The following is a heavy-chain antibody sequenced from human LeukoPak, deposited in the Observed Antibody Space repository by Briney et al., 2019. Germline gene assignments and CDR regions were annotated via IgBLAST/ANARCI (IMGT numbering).Heavy chain of an antibody. D-gene: IGHD3-22*01. V-gene: IGHV3-23*01. CDR2: ISGSGGST. CDR1: GFTFSSYA. CDR3: AKCRYYYDSPDWFDP. J-gene: IGHJ5*02. Sequence: GGSLRLSCAASGFTFSSYAMSWVRQAPGKGLEWVSSISGSGGSTNYADSVEGRFTISRDNSKNTLYLQMNSLRAEDTAVYYCAKCRYYYDSPDWFDPWGQGTLVIVSS.